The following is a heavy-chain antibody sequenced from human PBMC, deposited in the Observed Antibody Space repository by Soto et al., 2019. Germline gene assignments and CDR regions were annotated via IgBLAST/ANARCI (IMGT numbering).Heavy chain of an antibody. Sequence: QVQLVQSGAEVKKPGASVKVSCKASGYTFTSYGISWVRQAPGQGLEWMGWISAYNGNTNYAQKLQGRVTMTTDTSTSTAYMELRSLRSDDTAVYYCASVNRYLVGALGYYYYYGMDVWGQGTTVTVSS. CDR1: GYTFTSYG. CDR3: ASVNRYLVGALGYYYYYGMDV. CDR2: ISAYNGNT. J-gene: IGHJ6*02. D-gene: IGHD1-26*01. V-gene: IGHV1-18*01.